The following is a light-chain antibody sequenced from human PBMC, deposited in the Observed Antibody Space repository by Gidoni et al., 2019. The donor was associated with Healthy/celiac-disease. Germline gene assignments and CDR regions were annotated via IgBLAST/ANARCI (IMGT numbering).Light chain of an antibody. Sequence: QSALTQPRSVSGSPGQSVTISCTGTSSDVGGYNYVSCDQQHPGKDPQLMIYDVSKRPSGVPDRFSGSKSGNTASLTISGLQAEDEADYYCCSDAGSYTYVFGTGTKVTVL. CDR3: CSDAGSYTYV. V-gene: IGLV2-11*01. CDR2: DVS. CDR1: SSDVGGYNY. J-gene: IGLJ1*01.